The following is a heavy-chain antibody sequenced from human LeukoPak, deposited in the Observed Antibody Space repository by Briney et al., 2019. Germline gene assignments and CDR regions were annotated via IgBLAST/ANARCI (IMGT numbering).Heavy chain of an antibody. CDR1: GYTFIAYY. V-gene: IGHV1-2*02. J-gene: IGHJ4*02. D-gene: IGHD5-24*01. Sequence: ASVKVSCKASGYTFIAYYMPWGRQAPGQGLEWMGWINPNSGVTNYAQKFQGRVTMTRDTSISTAYMELSRLTSDDTAVYYCASRDGPQGAFDYWGQGTLVTVSS. CDR2: INPNSGVT. CDR3: ASRDGPQGAFDY.